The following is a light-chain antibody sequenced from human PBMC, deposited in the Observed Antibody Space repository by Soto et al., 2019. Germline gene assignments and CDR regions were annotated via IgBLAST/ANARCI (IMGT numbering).Light chain of an antibody. J-gene: IGKJ1*01. CDR3: QQYGGSPAWT. V-gene: IGKV3-20*01. CDR1: QSVSSSY. CDR2: GAS. Sequence: ETVLAQSPGTLSLSPGERATLYCRASQSVSSSYLAWYQQKPGQAPRLLIYGASSRATGIPDRFSGSGSEIDFTLTISRLEPEDFAVYYCQQYGGSPAWTFGQGTKVEIK.